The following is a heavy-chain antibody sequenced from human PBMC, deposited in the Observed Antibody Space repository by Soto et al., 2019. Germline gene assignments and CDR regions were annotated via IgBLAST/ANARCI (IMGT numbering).Heavy chain of an antibody. D-gene: IGHD1-26*01. J-gene: IGHJ4*02. CDR1: VFTFSSYG. V-gene: IGHV3-33*01. CDR2: IWYDGSNK. CDR3: ARGSFDNSGSYYFDY. Sequence: PGGSLRLSCAASVFTFSSYGMHWVRQAPGKGLEWVAVIWYDGSNKYYADSVKGRFTISRDNSKNTLYLQMNSLRAEDTAVYYCARGSFDNSGSYYFDYWGQGTLVTVSS.